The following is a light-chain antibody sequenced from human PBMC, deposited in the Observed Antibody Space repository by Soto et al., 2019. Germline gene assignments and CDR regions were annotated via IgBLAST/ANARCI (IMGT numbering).Light chain of an antibody. CDR3: CSYAGSSTYV. Sequence: QSVLTQPASVSGSPGQSITISCTGTSSDVGSYNLVSWYQQHPGKAPKVMIYEVSKRPSGVSNRFSGSKFGNTASLTISGLQADDEADYYCCSYAGSSTYVFGTGNKLTVL. CDR2: EVS. J-gene: IGLJ1*01. CDR1: SSDVGSYNL. V-gene: IGLV2-23*02.